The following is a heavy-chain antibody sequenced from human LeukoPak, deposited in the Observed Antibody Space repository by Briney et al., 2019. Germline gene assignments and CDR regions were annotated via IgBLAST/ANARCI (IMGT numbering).Heavy chain of an antibody. CDR2: IGTAGDT. Sequence: GGSLRLSCAASGFTFSSYDMHWVRQATGKGLEWVSAIGTAGDTYYPGSVKGRFTISRENAKNSLYLQMNSLRAGDTAVYYCARSRLPYYGTDVWGQGTTVTVSS. CDR3: ARSRLPYYGTDV. V-gene: IGHV3-13*01. D-gene: IGHD2-21*01. J-gene: IGHJ6*02. CDR1: GFTFSSYD.